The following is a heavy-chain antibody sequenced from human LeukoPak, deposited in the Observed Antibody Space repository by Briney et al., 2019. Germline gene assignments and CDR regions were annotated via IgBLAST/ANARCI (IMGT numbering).Heavy chain of an antibody. CDR1: GYTFTSYD. D-gene: IGHD3-22*01. CDR2: MNPNSGNT. V-gene: IGHV1-8*03. Sequence: GASVKVSCKASGYTFTSYDINWVRQATGQGLEWMEWMNPNSGNTGYAQKFQGRVTITRNTSISTAYMELSSLRSEDTAVYYCAVNYYDSSGYYYVLFDYWGQGTLVTVSS. CDR3: AVNYYDSSGYYYVLFDY. J-gene: IGHJ4*02.